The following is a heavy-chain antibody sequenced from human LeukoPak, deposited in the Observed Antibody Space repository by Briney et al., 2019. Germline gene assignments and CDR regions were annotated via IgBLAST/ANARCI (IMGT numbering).Heavy chain of an antibody. CDR3: ARRNYYDSSGYIDC. D-gene: IGHD3-22*01. CDR1: GFTFSSYA. Sequence: PGRSLRLSCAASGFTFSSYAMHWVRQAPGKGLEWVAVISYDGSNKYYADSVKGRFTISRDNSKNTLYLQMNSLRAEDTAVYYCARRNYYDSSGYIDCWGQGTLVTVSS. V-gene: IGHV3-30-3*01. CDR2: ISYDGSNK. J-gene: IGHJ4*02.